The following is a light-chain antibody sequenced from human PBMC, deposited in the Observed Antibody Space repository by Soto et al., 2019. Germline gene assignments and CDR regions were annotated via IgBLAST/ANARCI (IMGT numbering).Light chain of an antibody. J-gene: IGKJ1*01. CDR3: QHWTDYSWT. CDR2: KTS. Sequence: DIHMTQSPSTLSASVGDRVTITCRASQSLTMRLGSYQQKPGKAPYLLIYKTSSLESGVRSRFSGSGSGTEFTLTIISLQPDDFATYYCQHWTDYSWTFGQGTKVEVK. CDR1: QSLTMR. V-gene: IGKV1-5*03.